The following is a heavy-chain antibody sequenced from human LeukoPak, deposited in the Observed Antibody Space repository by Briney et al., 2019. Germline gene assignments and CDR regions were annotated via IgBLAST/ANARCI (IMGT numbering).Heavy chain of an antibody. J-gene: IGHJ4*02. D-gene: IGHD3-10*01. V-gene: IGHV4-59*08. CDR1: GGSISSYY. Sequence: SETLSLTCTVPGGSISSYYWSWIRQPAGKGLEWIGYIYYSGSTNYNPSLKSRVTISVDTSKNQFSLKLSSVTAADTAVYYCARAVYYLYYFDYWGQGTLVTVSS. CDR3: ARAVYYLYYFDY. CDR2: IYYSGST.